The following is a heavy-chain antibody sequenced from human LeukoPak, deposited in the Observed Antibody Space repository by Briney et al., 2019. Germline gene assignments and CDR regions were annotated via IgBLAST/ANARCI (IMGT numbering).Heavy chain of an antibody. J-gene: IGHJ5*02. CDR3: ARGGHRRYYYTSGSAFDP. Sequence: ASVKVSCKASGGTFSSYAISWVRQAPGQGLEWMGWISAYNGNTHYAQNLQGRVTMTTDTSTSTAHMELKSLRSDDTAVYYCARGGHRRYYYTSGSAFDPWGQGTLVTVSS. CDR1: GGTFSSYA. CDR2: ISAYNGNT. D-gene: IGHD3-10*01. V-gene: IGHV1-18*04.